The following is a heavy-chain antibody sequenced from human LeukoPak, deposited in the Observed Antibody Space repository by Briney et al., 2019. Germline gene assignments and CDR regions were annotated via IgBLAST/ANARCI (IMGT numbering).Heavy chain of an antibody. Sequence: GGSLRPSCAASGFTFSTFWMSWVRQAPGKGLEWVANIKQDGSEKYYVDSVKGRFTISRDNAKNSLYLQMNSLRAEDTAVYYCARDRYQYDSSTYFGCYAWGLGTLVTVSS. CDR2: IKQDGSEK. CDR1: GFTFSTFW. CDR3: ARDRYQYDSSTYFGCYA. D-gene: IGHD3-22*01. J-gene: IGHJ5*02. V-gene: IGHV3-7*01.